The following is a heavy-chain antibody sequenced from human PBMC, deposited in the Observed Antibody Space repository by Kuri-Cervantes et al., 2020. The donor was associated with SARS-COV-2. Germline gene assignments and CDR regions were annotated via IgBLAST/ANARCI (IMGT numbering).Heavy chain of an antibody. CDR3: AGGFPTVTTWLGYYYYGMDV. CDR2: ISSSSSTI. CDR1: GFTFSSYS. J-gene: IGHJ6*02. Sequence: GESLKISCAASGFTFSSYSMNWVRQAPGKGLEWVSYISSSSSTIYYADSVKGRFTISRDNAKNSLYLQMNSLRAEDTAVYYCAGGFPTVTTWLGYYYYGMDVWGQGTTVTVSS. V-gene: IGHV3-48*01. D-gene: IGHD4-17*01.